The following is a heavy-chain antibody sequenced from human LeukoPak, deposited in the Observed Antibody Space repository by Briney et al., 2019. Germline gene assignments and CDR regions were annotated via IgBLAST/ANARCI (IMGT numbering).Heavy chain of an antibody. D-gene: IGHD6-13*01. J-gene: IGHJ6*02. V-gene: IGHV3-53*01. CDR3: AKRVGYGYGMDV. Sequence: SGGSLRLSCEASGFSVSSNEMSWVRQAPGKGLECVSVIDRGGSTFADSVKGRFTISRDNSKNTLYLQMNSLRVEDTAEFYCAKRVGYGYGMDVWGQGTTDTVSS. CDR2: IDRGGST. CDR1: GFSVSSNE.